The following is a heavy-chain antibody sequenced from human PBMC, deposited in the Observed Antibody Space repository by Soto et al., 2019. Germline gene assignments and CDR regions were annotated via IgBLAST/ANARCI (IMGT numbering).Heavy chain of an antibody. CDR3: TTVRWTAPSIAAAGRGSDYFDY. D-gene: IGHD6-13*01. Sequence: GGSLRVSCAASGFPFSNAGRNWVRTAQGKGLEWVGRIKSKTDGGTTDYAAPVKGRFTISRDDSKNTLYLQMNSLKTEDTAVYYCTTVRWTAPSIAAAGRGSDYFDYWGQGTLVTVSS. V-gene: IGHV3-15*07. CDR2: IKSKTDGGTT. CDR1: GFPFSNAG. J-gene: IGHJ4*02.